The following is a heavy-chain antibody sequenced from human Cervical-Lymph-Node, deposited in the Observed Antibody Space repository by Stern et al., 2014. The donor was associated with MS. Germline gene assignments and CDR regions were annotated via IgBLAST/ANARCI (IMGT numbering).Heavy chain of an antibody. Sequence: VQLVESGGGVVQPGRSLRISCAASGFTFSLYDMHWVRQAPGKGLEWVAGISYDGDNKFYTDSVKGRFTISRDSSKSTLYLQLNSLRPEDTAIYYCAKDPRIYDSSGYLDAWGQGTLVTVSS. CDR2: ISYDGDNK. J-gene: IGHJ5*02. CDR1: GFTFSLYD. D-gene: IGHD3-22*01. CDR3: AKDPRIYDSSGYLDA. V-gene: IGHV3-30*18.